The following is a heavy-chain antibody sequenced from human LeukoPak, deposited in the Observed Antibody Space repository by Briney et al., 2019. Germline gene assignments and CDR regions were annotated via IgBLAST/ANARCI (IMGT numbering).Heavy chain of an antibody. V-gene: IGHV1-69*04. J-gene: IGHJ4*02. CDR3: ARDGGDLGYCSGGSCYSDAIDY. Sequence: ASVKVSCKPSGYTFTSYGLNWVRQAPGQGLEWMGRIIPILGIANYAQKFQGRVTITADKSTSTAYMELSSLRSEDTAVYYCARDGGDLGYCSGGSCYSDAIDYWGQGTLVTVSS. CDR1: GYTFTSYG. D-gene: IGHD2-15*01. CDR2: IIPILGIA.